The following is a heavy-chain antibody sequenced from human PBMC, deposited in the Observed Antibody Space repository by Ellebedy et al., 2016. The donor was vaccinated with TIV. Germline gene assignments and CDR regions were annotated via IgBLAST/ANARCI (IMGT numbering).Heavy chain of an antibody. CDR2: IDPNNGGT. CDR3: AREQGSVFHH. Sequence: AASVKVSCKTSGFTDYYIHWVRQAPGQGLQWLGWIDPNNGGTQLDQNFQGRVTITRDTSLTTVYMELRRLKSDDTAVYYCAREQGSVFHHWGQGTLVTVSS. J-gene: IGHJ4*02. CDR1: GFTDYY. V-gene: IGHV1-2*02.